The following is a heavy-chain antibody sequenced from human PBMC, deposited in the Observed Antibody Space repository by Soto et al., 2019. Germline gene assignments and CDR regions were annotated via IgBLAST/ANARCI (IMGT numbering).Heavy chain of an antibody. V-gene: IGHV4-34*01. CDR3: ARDSSSRSIDY. Sequence: QVQLQQWGAGLLKPSETLSLTCAVYGGSFSSYYWSWIRQPPGKGLEWIGEINHSGSTNYNPSLKSRVTISVDTSKNQFSLKLSSVTAADTAVYYCARDSSSRSIDYWGQGTLVTVSS. D-gene: IGHD6-6*01. CDR1: GGSFSSYY. J-gene: IGHJ4*02. CDR2: INHSGST.